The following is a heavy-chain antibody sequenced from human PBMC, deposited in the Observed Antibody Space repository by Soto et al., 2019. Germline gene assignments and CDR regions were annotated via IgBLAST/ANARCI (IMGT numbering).Heavy chain of an antibody. CDR1: GVSISNLDYF. Sequence: SETLSLTCSVSGVSISNLDYFWAWIRQPPGQALEYIGYIYKSATTYYNPSFESRVAISVDTSKSQFSLNVTSVTAADTAVYFCARGRYCLTGRCFPNWFDSWGQGALVTVS. J-gene: IGHJ5*01. CDR2: IYKSATT. V-gene: IGHV4-30-4*01. D-gene: IGHD7-27*01. CDR3: ARGRYCLTGRCFPNWFDS.